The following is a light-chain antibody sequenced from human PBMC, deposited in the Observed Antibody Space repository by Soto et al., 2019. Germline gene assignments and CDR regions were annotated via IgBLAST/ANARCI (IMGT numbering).Light chain of an antibody. J-gene: IGLJ3*02. V-gene: IGLV2-8*01. CDR2: EVT. CDR1: SSDVGGYNY. CDR3: SSHAGSINVV. Sequence: QSALTQPPSASGSPGQSVTISCTGTSSDVGGYNYVSWYQQHPGKAPKLIIYEVTNRPSGVPNRFSGSKSGNTASLTVSGLLAEDEADYYCSSHAGSINVVFGGGTKLTVL.